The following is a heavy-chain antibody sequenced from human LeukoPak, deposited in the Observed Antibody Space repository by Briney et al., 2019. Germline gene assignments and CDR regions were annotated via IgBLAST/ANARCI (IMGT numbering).Heavy chain of an antibody. CDR1: GFTFSSYS. V-gene: IGHV3-21*01. CDR3: ARDLGSGGWGADY. Sequence: GGSLRLSCAASGFTFSSYSMNWVRQAPGKGLEWVSAISSASSYIYYADSVKGRFTVSRDNTKNSLYLNMNSLRAEDTAVYYCARDLGSGGWGADYWGQGTLVTVSS. D-gene: IGHD6-19*01. CDR2: ISSASSYI. J-gene: IGHJ4*02.